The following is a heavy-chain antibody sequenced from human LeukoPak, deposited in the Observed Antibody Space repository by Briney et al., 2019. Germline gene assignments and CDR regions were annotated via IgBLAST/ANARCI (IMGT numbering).Heavy chain of an antibody. J-gene: IGHJ4*02. CDR2: INSDGSST. CDR3: ARASYCGGNCYLHFDY. CDR1: GFTFSSYW. D-gene: IGHD2-21*02. V-gene: IGHV3-74*01. Sequence: GGSLRLSCAASGFTFSSYWMHWVRQAPGKGLVWVSHINSDGSSTRSADSVKGRFTISRDSAKNTLYLQMNSLRDEDTAVYYCARASYCGGNCYLHFDYWGQGTLVTVSS.